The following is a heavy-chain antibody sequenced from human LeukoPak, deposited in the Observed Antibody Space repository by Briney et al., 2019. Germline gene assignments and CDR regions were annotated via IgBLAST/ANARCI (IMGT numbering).Heavy chain of an antibody. D-gene: IGHD6-6*01. CDR2: INHSGST. Sequence: KTSETLSLTCAVYGGSFSGYYWSWIRQPPGKGLEWIGEINHSGSTNYNPSLKSRVTISVDTSKNQFSLKLSSVTAADTAVYYCAREEVSSSFYDYWGQGTLVTVSS. V-gene: IGHV4-34*01. J-gene: IGHJ4*02. CDR1: GGSFSGYY. CDR3: AREEVSSSFYDY.